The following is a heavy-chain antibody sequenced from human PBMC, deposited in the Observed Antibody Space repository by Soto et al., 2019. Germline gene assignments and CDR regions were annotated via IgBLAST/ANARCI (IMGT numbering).Heavy chain of an antibody. CDR1: GYTFTSYG. CDR3: ARVGVNYYYDSSGYPDAFDI. CDR2: ISAYNGNT. D-gene: IGHD3-22*01. J-gene: IGHJ3*02. V-gene: IGHV1-18*01. Sequence: QVQLVQSGAEVKKPGASVKVSCKASGYTFTSYGISWVRQAPGQGLEWMGWISAYNGNTNYAQKLQGRVTMTTDTSTSTAYMELRSLRSDDTAVYYCARVGVNYYYDSSGYPDAFDIWGQGTMVTVSS.